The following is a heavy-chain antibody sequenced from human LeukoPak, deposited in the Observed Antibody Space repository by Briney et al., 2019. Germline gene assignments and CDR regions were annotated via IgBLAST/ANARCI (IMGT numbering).Heavy chain of an antibody. CDR1: GFTVSSSY. V-gene: IGHV3-66*01. J-gene: IGHJ6*02. CDR3: ARVGAYSSSSTPYYYYGMDV. Sequence: GGSLRLSCAGSGFTVSSSYMSWVRQAPGKGLEWVSVIYSGGSTYYADSVKGRFTISRHNSKNTLYLQMNSLRAEDTAVYYCARVGAYSSSSTPYYYYGMDVWGQGTTVTVSS. CDR2: IYSGGST. D-gene: IGHD6-6*01.